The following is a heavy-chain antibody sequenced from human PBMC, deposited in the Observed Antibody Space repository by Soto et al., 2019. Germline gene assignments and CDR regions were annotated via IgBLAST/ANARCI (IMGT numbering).Heavy chain of an antibody. CDR3: ARDVTIFGVLIPLDY. V-gene: IGHV3-21*01. CDR2: ISGSSSYI. CDR1: GFTFSSYS. D-gene: IGHD3-3*01. Sequence: GGSLRLSCAASGFTFSSYSLHWLRQAPGKGLEWVSSISGSSSYIYYADSLRGRFTISRDNAKNSLYLQMNSLRDEDTAVYYCARDVTIFGVLIPLDYWGQGTLVTVSS. J-gene: IGHJ4*02.